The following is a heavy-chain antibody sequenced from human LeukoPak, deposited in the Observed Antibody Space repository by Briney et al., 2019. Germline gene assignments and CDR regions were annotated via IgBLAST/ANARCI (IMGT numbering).Heavy chain of an antibody. D-gene: IGHD3-10*01. CDR2: ISGSGGST. CDR1: GFTFSSYA. CDR3: AKDAYGSGSYYLMYYFDY. V-gene: IGHV3-23*01. J-gene: IGHJ4*02. Sequence: GGSLRLSCAASGFTFSSYAMSWVRQAPGKGLEWVSAISGSGGSTYYADSVKGRFTISRDNSKNTLYLQMNSLRAEDTAVYYCAKDAYGSGSYYLMYYFDYWGQGTLVTVSS.